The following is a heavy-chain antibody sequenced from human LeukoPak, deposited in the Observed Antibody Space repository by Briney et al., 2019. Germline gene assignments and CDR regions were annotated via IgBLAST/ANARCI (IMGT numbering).Heavy chain of an antibody. D-gene: IGHD1-26*01. V-gene: IGHV3-23*01. CDR3: AKVGSGTYSMDY. Sequence: GGSLRLSCAVSGFTFSNYGVSWVRQAPGKGLEWVSTISGSGGSTYYADSVKGRFTISRDNSKNTLYLQMNSLRIEDTAVYYCAKVGSGTYSMDYWGQGTLVTVSS. CDR1: GFTFSNYG. J-gene: IGHJ4*02. CDR2: ISGSGGST.